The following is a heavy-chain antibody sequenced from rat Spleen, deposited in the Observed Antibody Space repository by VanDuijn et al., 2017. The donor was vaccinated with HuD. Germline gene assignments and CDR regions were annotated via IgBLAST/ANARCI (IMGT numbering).Heavy chain of an antibody. J-gene: IGHJ2*01. Sequence: EVQLVESGGGLVQPGRSLKLSCAASGFIFSDYYMAWVRQAPTKGLEWIASISTGGGNTYYRDSVKGRFTISRANSENTVYLQMNSLRSEDTATYYCAVAGYGYWGQGVMITVSS. CDR3: AVAGYGY. D-gene: IGHD4-3*01. CDR1: GFIFSDYY. CDR2: ISTGGGNT. V-gene: IGHV5-25*01.